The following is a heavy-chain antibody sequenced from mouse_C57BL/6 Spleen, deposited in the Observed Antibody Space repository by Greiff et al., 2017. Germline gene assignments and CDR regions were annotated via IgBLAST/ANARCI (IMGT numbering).Heavy chain of an antibody. J-gene: IGHJ4*01. CDR1: GFTFSSYG. CDR2: ISSGGSYT. CDR3: ARYGSSYDAMDY. Sequence: EVQLVESGGDLVKPGGSLKLSCAASGFTFSSYGMSWVRQTPDKRLEWVATISSGGSYTYYPDSVKGRFTISRDNAKNTLYLQMSSLQSEDTAMYYCARYGSSYDAMDYWGQGTSVTVSS. V-gene: IGHV5-6*01. D-gene: IGHD1-1*01.